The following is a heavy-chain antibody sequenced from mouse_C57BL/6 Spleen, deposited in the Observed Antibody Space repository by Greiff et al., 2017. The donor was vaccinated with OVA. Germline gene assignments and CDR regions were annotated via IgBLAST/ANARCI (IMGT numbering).Heavy chain of an antibody. CDR2: IDPETGGT. V-gene: IGHV1-15*01. J-gene: IGHJ2*01. CDR1: GYTFTDYE. CDR3: TRNWDVDLDY. Sequence: VKLVESGAELVRPGASVTLSCKASGYTFTDYEMHWVKQTPVHGLEWIGAIDPETGGTAYNQKFKGKAILTADKSSSTAYMELRSLTSEDSAVYYCTRNWDVDLDYWGQGTTLTVSS. D-gene: IGHD4-1*01.